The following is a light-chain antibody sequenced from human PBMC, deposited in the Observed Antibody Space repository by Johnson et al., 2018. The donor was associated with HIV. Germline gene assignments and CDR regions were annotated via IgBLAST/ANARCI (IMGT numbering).Light chain of an antibody. J-gene: IGLJ1*01. Sequence: QSVLTQSPSVSAAPGQKVSISCSGNSCDIGNNYVSTHQQLPGTAPKLLIYDNKKRPSGIPDRISGSKSGTSATLGITGLQTGEESDYYCGTWDSRLSAGHVFGTGTKGTVL. CDR1: SCDIGNNY. CDR3: GTWDSRLSAGHV. CDR2: DNK. V-gene: IGLV1-51*01.